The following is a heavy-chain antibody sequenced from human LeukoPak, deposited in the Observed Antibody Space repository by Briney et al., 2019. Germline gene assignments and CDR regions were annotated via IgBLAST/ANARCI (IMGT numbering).Heavy chain of an antibody. J-gene: IGHJ4*02. CDR3: ARGVAVAGFDY. Sequence: SETLSLTCTVSGGSINSYYWSWIRQPPGKGLEWIGYIYHRGSTNYNSSLKSRVSISVDTSKNQFYQKLTSVTAADTAVYYCARGVAVAGFDYWGQGTLVTVSS. CDR2: IYHRGST. D-gene: IGHD6-19*01. V-gene: IGHV4-59*08. CDR1: GGSINSYY.